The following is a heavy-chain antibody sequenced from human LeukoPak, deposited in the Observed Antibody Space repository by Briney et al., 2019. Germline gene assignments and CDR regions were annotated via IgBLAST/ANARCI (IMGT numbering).Heavy chain of an antibody. Sequence: PGGSLRLSCAASGFTFDDYAMHWVRQAPGKGLEWVSGINWNSGSVGYADSVKGRFTISRGNAKNSLYLQMNSLRAEDTALYYCPKDPGKGYSSTWYYFDFWGQGTLVTLSS. V-gene: IGHV3-9*01. CDR1: GFTFDDYA. D-gene: IGHD6-13*01. CDR2: INWNSGSV. J-gene: IGHJ4*02. CDR3: PKDPGKGYSSTWYYFDF.